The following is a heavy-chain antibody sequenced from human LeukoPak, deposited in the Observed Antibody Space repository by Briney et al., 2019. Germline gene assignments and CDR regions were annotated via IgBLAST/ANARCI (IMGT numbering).Heavy chain of an antibody. CDR3: ARVAGVSIINSYYFGN. Sequence: SETLSLTCTVSGYSISSGYYWGWIRQPPGKGLEWIGSVFHSGSTYINPSLKSRVTMSVDTSKNHFSLNLSPVTAADTAVYYCARVAGVSIINSYYFGNWGQGTLVAVSS. J-gene: IGHJ4*02. CDR1: GYSISSGYY. D-gene: IGHD3-16*02. CDR2: VFHSGST. V-gene: IGHV4-38-2*02.